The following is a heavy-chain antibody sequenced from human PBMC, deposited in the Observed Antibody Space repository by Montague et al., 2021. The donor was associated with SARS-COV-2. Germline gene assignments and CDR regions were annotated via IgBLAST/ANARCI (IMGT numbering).Heavy chain of an antibody. CDR2: IHHSGST. V-gene: IGHV4-34*01. J-gene: IGHJ6*02. Sequence: SETLSLTCAVYGGSFSGYYWSWIRQPPGKGLEWIGEIHHSGSTNYNPSLKSRVTISVDTSKNQFSLRLSSVTAADTAVYYCARWDYDFWSGSSRGLDVWGQGTTVTVSS. CDR3: ARWDYDFWSGSSRGLDV. D-gene: IGHD3-3*01. CDR1: GGSFSGYY.